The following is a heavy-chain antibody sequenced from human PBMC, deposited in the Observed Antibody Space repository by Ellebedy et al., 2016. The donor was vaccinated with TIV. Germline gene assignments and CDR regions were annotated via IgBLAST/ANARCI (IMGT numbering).Heavy chain of an antibody. CDR2: IKSDGSST. CDR3: ARGYYYGMDV. Sequence: GESLKISXAASGFTFTTYWMHWVRQAPGEGLACVSRIKSDGSSTFYADSVKGRFTISRDNAKNTLYLQMNSLRAEDTAMYFCARGYYYGMDVWGQGTTVTVSS. J-gene: IGHJ6*02. V-gene: IGHV3-74*01. CDR1: GFTFTTYW.